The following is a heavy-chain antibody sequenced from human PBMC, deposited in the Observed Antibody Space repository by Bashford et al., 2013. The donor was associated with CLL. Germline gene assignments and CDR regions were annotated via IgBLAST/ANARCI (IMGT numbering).Heavy chain of an antibody. J-gene: IGHJ4*02. CDR1: GWLHQQWWLL. V-gene: IGHV4-31*03. D-gene: IGHD4-17*01. Sequence: SETLSLTCTVSGWLHQQWWLLLELDPPAPREGPGVDWVHLLQWGAPTTTRPFKSRVTISVDTSKNQFSLKLSSVTAADTAVYYCARDARYGDLLGYWGQGTLVTVSS. CDR2: LLQWGAP. CDR3: ARDARYGDLLGY.